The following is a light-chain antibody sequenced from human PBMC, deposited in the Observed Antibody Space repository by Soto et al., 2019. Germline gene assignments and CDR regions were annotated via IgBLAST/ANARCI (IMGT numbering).Light chain of an antibody. V-gene: IGLV4-69*01. CDR3: QTWGTGFLL. CDR2: VHNDGSH. Sequence: QLVLTQSPSASASLGASVTLTCTLSSRHSNYAIAWHQQQPEKGPRLLMKVHNDGSHTKGDGIPDRFSGSSSGAERYLTISSPQSEDEADYYCQTWGTGFLLFGGGTKVTVL. CDR1: SRHSNYA. J-gene: IGLJ3*02.